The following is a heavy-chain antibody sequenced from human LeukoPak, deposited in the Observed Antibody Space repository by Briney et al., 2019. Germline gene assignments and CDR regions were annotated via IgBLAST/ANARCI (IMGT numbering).Heavy chain of an antibody. V-gene: IGHV3-66*01. CDR1: GFTVSSTY. CDR3: ATISDLLFYFDS. J-gene: IGHJ4*02. Sequence: GGSLRLSCAASGFTVSSTYMSWVRQAPGKGLEWVSLIYTGGNTYYADSVKGRFTLSRDNSKNTVYLQMNSLRVEDTAMYYCATISDLLFYFDSWGQGTLVPVSS. CDR2: IYTGGNT.